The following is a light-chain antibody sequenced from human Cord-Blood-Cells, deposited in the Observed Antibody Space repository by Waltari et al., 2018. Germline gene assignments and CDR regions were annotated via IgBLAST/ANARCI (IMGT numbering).Light chain of an antibody. CDR1: QSLLHSNGYNY. Sequence: VITPSPLPVAVTPGEPTSISCRPSQSLLHSNGYNYLDWYLQKPGQSPQLLIYLGSNRASGVPDRFSGSGSGTDFTLKISRVEAEDVGVYYCMQALQTPYTFGQGTKLEIK. CDR2: LGS. J-gene: IGKJ2*01. V-gene: IGKV2-28*01. CDR3: MQALQTPYT.